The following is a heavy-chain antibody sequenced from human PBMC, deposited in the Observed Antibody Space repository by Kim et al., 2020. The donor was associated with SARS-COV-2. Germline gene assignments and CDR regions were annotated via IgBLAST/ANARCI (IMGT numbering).Heavy chain of an antibody. Sequence: YSMNWVRQAPGKGLEWVSSISGGRSYTFYADSVEGRFTISRDNAKNSLSLQMNSLRAEDTAVYYCARDKYAYVWGSYRPDAFDIWGQGTMV. CDR2: ISGGRSYT. J-gene: IGHJ3*02. CDR1: YS. D-gene: IGHD3-16*02. CDR3: ARDKYAYVWGSYRPDAFDI. V-gene: IGHV3-21*01.